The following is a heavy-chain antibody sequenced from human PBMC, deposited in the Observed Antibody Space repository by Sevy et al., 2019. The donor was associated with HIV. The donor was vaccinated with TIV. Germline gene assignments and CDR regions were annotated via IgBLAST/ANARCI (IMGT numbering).Heavy chain of an antibody. CDR3: ARAPLYVDIVATIDY. CDR1: GFTFSSYG. J-gene: IGHJ4*02. CDR2: IWYDGSNK. D-gene: IGHD5-12*01. Sequence: GGSLRLSCAASGFTFSSYGMHWVRQAPGKGLEWVAVIWYDGSNKYYADSVKGRFTISRDNSKNTLYLQMNSLRAEDTAAYYCARAPLYVDIVATIDYWGQGTLVTVSS. V-gene: IGHV3-33*01.